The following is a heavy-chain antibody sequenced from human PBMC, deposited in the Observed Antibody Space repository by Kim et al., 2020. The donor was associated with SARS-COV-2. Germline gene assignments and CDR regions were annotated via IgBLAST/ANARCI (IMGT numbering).Heavy chain of an antibody. D-gene: IGHD3-22*01. J-gene: IGHJ4*02. CDR2: INHSGST. Sequence: SETLSLTCAVYGGSFSGYYWSWIRQPPGKGLEWIGEINHSGSTNYNPSLKSRVTISVDTSKNQFSLKLSSVTAADTAVYYCARGRGYYDSSGYYYGKYYFEYWGQGTLGTVSS. CDR1: GGSFSGYY. CDR3: ARGRGYYDSSGYYYGKYYFEY. V-gene: IGHV4-34*01.